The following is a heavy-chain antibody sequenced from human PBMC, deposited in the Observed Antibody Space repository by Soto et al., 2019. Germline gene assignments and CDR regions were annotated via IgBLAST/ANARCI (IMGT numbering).Heavy chain of an antibody. D-gene: IGHD2-15*01. V-gene: IGHV3-7*01. CDR3: ASGRYCSGCSCRSH. CDR1: GFTFSNYW. J-gene: IGHJ4*02. Sequence: EVQLVVSGGGLVQPGGSLRVSCAASGFTFSNYWMHWVRQAPGKGLEWVAKIKQDGSEKDYVDSVKGRFTISRDNAKNSLYLQMNSLRAEDTAIYYCASGRYCSGCSCRSHWGQGTLVTVSS. CDR2: IKQDGSEK.